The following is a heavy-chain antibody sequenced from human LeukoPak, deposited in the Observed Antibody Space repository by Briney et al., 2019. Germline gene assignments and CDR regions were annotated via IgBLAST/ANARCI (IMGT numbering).Heavy chain of an antibody. Sequence: SGTLSLTCAVSGGSISSSNWWSWVRQPPGKGLEWIGEIYHSGSTNYNPSLKSRVTISVDKSKNQFSLKLSSVTAADTAVYYCARTTIFWSGSWYMDVWGKGTTVTVSS. CDR2: IYHSGST. CDR1: GGSISSSNW. CDR3: ARTTIFWSGSWYMDV. D-gene: IGHD3-3*01. J-gene: IGHJ6*03. V-gene: IGHV4-4*02.